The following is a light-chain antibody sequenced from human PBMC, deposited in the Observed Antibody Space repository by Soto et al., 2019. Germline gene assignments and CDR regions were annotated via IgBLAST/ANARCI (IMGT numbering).Light chain of an antibody. J-gene: IGLJ2*01. CDR2: DVS. CDR3: SSYTSTSILV. V-gene: IGLV2-14*01. CDR1: SSDVGAYHY. Sequence: QSALTQPASVSGSPGQSITISCTGTSSDVGAYHYVSWYQQHPGKAPKLMIYDVSDRPSGVSNRFSGSKSGDTASLTISGLQAEDEADYYCSSYTSTSILVFGGGTK.